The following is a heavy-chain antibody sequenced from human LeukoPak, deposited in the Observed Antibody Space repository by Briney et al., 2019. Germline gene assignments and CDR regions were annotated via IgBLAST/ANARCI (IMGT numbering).Heavy chain of an antibody. Sequence: GGSLRLSCAASGFTFSSYGMHWVRQAPGKGLEWVALISYDGSDKYYADSVKGRFTISRDNSKNTLYVQMNSLRAEDTAVYYCARPSFDWLLRNWYFDLWGRGTLVTVSS. CDR1: GFTFSSYG. V-gene: IGHV3-30*03. CDR2: ISYDGSDK. J-gene: IGHJ2*01. CDR3: ARPSFDWLLRNWYFDL. D-gene: IGHD3-9*01.